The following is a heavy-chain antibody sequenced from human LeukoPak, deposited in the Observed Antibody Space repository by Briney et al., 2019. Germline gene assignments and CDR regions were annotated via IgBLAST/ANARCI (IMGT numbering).Heavy chain of an antibody. CDR2: ISGSGGST. CDR3: ARGIGSSTWPLAL. J-gene: IGHJ4*02. Sequence: PGGSLRLSCAASGFTFSSYAMSWVRQAPGKGLEWVSAISGSGGSTYYADSVKGRFTISRDNAKNSLYLQMNSLRAEDTAVYYCARGIGSSTWPLALWGQGTLVTVSS. D-gene: IGHD6-13*01. V-gene: IGHV3-23*01. CDR1: GFTFSSYA.